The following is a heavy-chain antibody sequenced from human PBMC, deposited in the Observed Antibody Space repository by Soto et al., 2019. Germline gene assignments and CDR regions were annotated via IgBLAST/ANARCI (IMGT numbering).Heavy chain of an antibody. CDR1: GDSISSYF. CDR2: IHYSGNT. J-gene: IGHJ3*02. V-gene: IGHV4-59*01. Sequence: QVQLQESGPGLVKPSETLSLTCTVSGDSISSYFWTWIRQSPGKGLQWIGYIHYSGNTNYNPSLKSRVTMSVDTSKNQFSRRLTSVTAADTAVYYCARMNQLAPKRNAFDIWGQGTRVTVSS. CDR3: ARMNQLAPKRNAFDI. D-gene: IGHD1-1*01.